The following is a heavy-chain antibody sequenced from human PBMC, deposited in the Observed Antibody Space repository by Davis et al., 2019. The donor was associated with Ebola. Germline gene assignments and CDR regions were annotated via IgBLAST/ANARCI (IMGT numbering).Heavy chain of an antibody. Sequence: GESLKISCAASGFTFSTYTMDWVRQAPGKGLEWVSSIGSGSTPMHYADSVKGRSTISRDNAKNSVYLQMNSLKAEDAAVYYCAGHRDGYNPFDYWGQGTLVTVSS. D-gene: IGHD5-24*01. CDR3: AGHRDGYNPFDY. CDR2: IGSGSTPM. CDR1: GFTFSTYT. J-gene: IGHJ4*02. V-gene: IGHV3-21*06.